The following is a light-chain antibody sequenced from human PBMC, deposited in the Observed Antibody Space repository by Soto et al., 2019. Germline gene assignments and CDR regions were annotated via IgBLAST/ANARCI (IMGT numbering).Light chain of an antibody. J-gene: IGKJ4*01. V-gene: IGKV3-11*01. CDR3: QHRNYWLT. CDR1: QSVSSY. CDR2: HAS. Sequence: IGMSKSAATLSASPGERATLSCRASQSVSSYLAWYQHKPGQTPRLLIYHASNRATGIPARSSGSGSGTDFTLTISSLEPEDFAVYYCQHRNYWLTFGGGTKVDIK.